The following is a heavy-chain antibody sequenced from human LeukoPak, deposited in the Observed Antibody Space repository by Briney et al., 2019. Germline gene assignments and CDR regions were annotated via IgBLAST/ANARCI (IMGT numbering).Heavy chain of an antibody. CDR1: GYTFTGHY. CDR3: ARGGDSSGYYLEQFDY. V-gene: IGHV1-2*02. J-gene: IGHJ4*02. D-gene: IGHD3-22*01. Sequence: ASVKVSCKASGYTFTGHYMHWVRQAPGQGLEWMGWINPNSGGTNYAQKFQGRVTMTRDTSISTAYMELSRLRSDDTAVYYCARGGDSSGYYLEQFDYWGQGTLVTVSS. CDR2: INPNSGGT.